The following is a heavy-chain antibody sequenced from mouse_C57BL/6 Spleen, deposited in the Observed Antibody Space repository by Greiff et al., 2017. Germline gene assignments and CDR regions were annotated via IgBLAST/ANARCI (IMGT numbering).Heavy chain of an antibody. V-gene: IGHV1-22*01. CDR3: ARWGYDGSSYYFDD. CDR1: GYTFTDYN. CDR2: INPNNGGT. Sequence: EVQLQQSGPELVKPGASVKMSCKASGYTFTDYNMHWVKQSHGKSLEWIGYINPNNGGTSYNQKFKGKATLTVNTSYSTAYMELRSLTSEDSAVYYCARWGYDGSSYYFDDRGQGTTLTVSS. D-gene: IGHD1-1*01. J-gene: IGHJ2*01.